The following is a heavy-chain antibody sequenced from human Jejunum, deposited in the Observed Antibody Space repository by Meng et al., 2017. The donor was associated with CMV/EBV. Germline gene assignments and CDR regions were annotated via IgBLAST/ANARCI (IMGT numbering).Heavy chain of an antibody. V-gene: IGHV4-39*07. D-gene: IGHD1-1*01. CDR2: VCTSGRT. CDR3: ARGPAPGSPTDY. J-gene: IGHJ4*02. Sequence: SGAPISSPTYYWGSLRPPPGTGLEWIGSVCTSGRTYYTPSLNTRVTISVDTSKNQFSLKVSSVTAADTAVYYCARGPAPGSPTDYWGQGTLVTVSS. CDR1: GAPISSPTYY.